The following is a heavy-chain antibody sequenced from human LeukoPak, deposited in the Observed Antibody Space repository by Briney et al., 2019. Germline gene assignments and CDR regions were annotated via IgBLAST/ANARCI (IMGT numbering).Heavy chain of an antibody. D-gene: IGHD4-17*01. V-gene: IGHV4-31*03. CDR1: GGSISSGGYY. Sequence: SQTLSLTCTVSGGSISSGGYYWNWIRQHPGKGLEWIGYIYYSGSTYYNPSLKSRVTISVDTSKNQFSLKLSSVTAADTAVYYCARSYGDYSIDYWGQGTLVTVSS. CDR2: IYYSGST. J-gene: IGHJ4*02. CDR3: ARSYGDYSIDY.